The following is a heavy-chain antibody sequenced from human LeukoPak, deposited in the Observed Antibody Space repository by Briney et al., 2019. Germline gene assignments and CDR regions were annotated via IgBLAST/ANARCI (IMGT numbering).Heavy chain of an antibody. Sequence: PSDTLSLTCTVSGLSISSISYHWHWIRRPPGKALERIGFIFHTGGTNYIPSLKSRITISRDTSKNQISLKLTSATAADTAVYYCARSTPGSLGQFDPWGQGTLVMVSS. CDR3: ARSTPGSLGQFDP. V-gene: IGHV4-61*01. D-gene: IGHD3-10*01. J-gene: IGHJ5*02. CDR2: IFHTGGT. CDR1: GLSISSISYH.